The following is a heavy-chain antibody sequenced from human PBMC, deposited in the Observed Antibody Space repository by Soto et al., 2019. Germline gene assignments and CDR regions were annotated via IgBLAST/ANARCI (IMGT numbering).Heavy chain of an antibody. CDR3: ARDGFRRTEYYFDY. V-gene: IGHV3-33*01. Sequence: TVGSLRLSCAASGFTFSSYGMHWVRQAPGKGLEWVAVIWYDGSNKYYADSVKGRFTISRDNSKNTLYLQMNSLRAEDTAVYYCARDGFRRTEYYFDYWGQGTLVTVSS. J-gene: IGHJ4*02. D-gene: IGHD3-10*01. CDR1: GFTFSSYG. CDR2: IWYDGSNK.